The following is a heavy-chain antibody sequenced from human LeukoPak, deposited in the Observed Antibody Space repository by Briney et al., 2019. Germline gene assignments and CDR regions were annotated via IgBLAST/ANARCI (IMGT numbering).Heavy chain of an antibody. CDR1: GFTFSSYS. CDR2: ISSSSYI. Sequence: PGGSLRLSCAASGFTFSSYSMTWVRQAPGKGLEWVSSISSSSYIYYADSVKGRFTISRDNAKNSLYLQMNSLRAEDTAVYYCARADSSGRGAFDIWGQGTMVTVSS. D-gene: IGHD6-25*01. V-gene: IGHV3-21*01. CDR3: ARADSSGRGAFDI. J-gene: IGHJ3*02.